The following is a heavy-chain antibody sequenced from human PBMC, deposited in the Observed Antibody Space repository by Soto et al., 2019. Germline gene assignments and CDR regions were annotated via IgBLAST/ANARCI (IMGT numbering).Heavy chain of an antibody. V-gene: IGHV3-7*03. D-gene: IGHD3-22*01. CDR2: IKQDGSEK. CDR1: GFTFSSYW. Sequence: GGSLRLSCAASGFTFSSYWISWVRQAPGKGLEWVANIKQDGSEKYYVDSVKGRFTISRDNAKNSLYLQMNSLRAEDTAVYYCARNWGFNYYDSSGYYGVRYYYGMDVWGQGTTVTVSS. J-gene: IGHJ6*02. CDR3: ARNWGFNYYDSSGYYGVRYYYGMDV.